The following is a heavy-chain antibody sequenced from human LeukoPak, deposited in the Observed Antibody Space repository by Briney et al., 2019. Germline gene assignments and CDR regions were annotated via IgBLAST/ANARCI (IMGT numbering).Heavy chain of an antibody. CDR1: GGTFSSYT. V-gene: IGHV1-69*02. CDR3: ARAIGGQLLPDY. J-gene: IGHJ4*02. D-gene: IGHD2-2*01. Sequence: SVKVSCKASGGTFSSYTISWVRQAPGQGLEWMGRIIPILGIANYAQKFQGRVTITADKSTSTAYMELSSLRSEDTAEYYCARAIGGQLLPDYWGQGTLVTVSS. CDR2: IIPILGIA.